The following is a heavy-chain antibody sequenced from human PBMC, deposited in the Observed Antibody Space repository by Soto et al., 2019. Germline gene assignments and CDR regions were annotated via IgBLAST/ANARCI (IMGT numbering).Heavy chain of an antibody. CDR2: INPNSGGT. D-gene: IGHD3-22*01. V-gene: IGHV1-2*02. J-gene: IGHJ4*02. CDR3: ARGKRITMIVVVMNFGY. Sequence: ASVKVSCKASGYTFTGYYMHWVRQAPGQGLEWMGWINPNSGGTNYAQKFQGRVTMTRDTSISTAYMELSRLRSDDTAVYYCARGKRITMIVVVMNFGYSGQGTLVTVSS. CDR1: GYTFTGYY.